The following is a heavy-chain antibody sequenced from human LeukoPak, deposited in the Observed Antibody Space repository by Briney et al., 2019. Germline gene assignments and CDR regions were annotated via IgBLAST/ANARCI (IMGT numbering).Heavy chain of an antibody. CDR2: ITSDSHYI. CDR1: GFAFNDYS. D-gene: IGHD3-16*01. Sequence: GGSLRLSCAASGFAFNDYSMNWVRQASGKGLEWIAAITSDSHYIYYADSMRGRFTISRDNAENLVYLQMNGLRADDTAVYYCASGGATVWGYWGQGALVIVSS. V-gene: IGHV3-21*01. CDR3: ASGGATVWGY. J-gene: IGHJ4*02.